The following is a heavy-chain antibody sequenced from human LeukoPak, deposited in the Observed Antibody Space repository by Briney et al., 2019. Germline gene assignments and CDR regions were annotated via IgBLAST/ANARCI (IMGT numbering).Heavy chain of an antibody. J-gene: IGHJ4*02. D-gene: IGHD5-12*01. CDR1: GGSFSGYS. CDR3: ARCPVTDSGYDYLDY. CDR2: INHSGGT. Sequence: SETLSLTCAVYGGSFSGYSWNWIRQPPVKGLEWIGEINHSGGTNYNPSLKSRVTISVDTSKNQFSLKLSSVTAADTAVYYCARCPVTDSGYDYLDYWGQGTLVTVSS. V-gene: IGHV4-34*01.